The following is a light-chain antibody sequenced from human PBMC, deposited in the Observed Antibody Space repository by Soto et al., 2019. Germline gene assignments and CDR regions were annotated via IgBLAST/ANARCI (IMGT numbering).Light chain of an antibody. CDR1: QSISNH. CDR3: QQRSNWPLIT. Sequence: DIQLTQCPYSLSASIEDRVIITCRASQSISNHLNWYQQKPGKAPKLLIFAASSLQSGVPSRFSGGGSGTDFTLTIDILEPEDFAIQYCQQRSNWPLITFGQGTRLEIK. CDR2: AAS. J-gene: IGKJ5*01. V-gene: IGKV1-39*01.